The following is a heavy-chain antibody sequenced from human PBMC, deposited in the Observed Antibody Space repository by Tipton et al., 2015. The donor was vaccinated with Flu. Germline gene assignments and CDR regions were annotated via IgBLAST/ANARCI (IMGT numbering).Heavy chain of an antibody. Sequence: TLSLTCAVYGGSFSGYYWSWIRQPPGKGLEWIGEINHSGSTNYNPSLKSRVTISVDTSKNQFSLKLSSVTAADTALYHCARDLEGVAARPGWYFDLWGRGTLVTVSS. J-gene: IGHJ2*01. CDR1: GGSFSGYY. D-gene: IGHD6-6*01. CDR2: INHSGST. CDR3: ARDLEGVAARPGWYFDL. V-gene: IGHV4-34*01.